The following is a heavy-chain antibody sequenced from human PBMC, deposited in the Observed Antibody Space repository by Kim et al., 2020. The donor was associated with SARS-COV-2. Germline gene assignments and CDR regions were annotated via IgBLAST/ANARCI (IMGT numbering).Heavy chain of an antibody. J-gene: IGHJ4*02. CDR3: TKEITQFVSATGPFAD. CDR2: VSSNGNRQ. CDR1: GFTFSNYG. D-gene: IGHD1-26*01. Sequence: GGSLRLSCAAFGFTFSNYGMHWVRQAPGKGLEWVAVVSSNGNRQSYADSIKGRFTISRDNSKNTLYLQINSLRDEDTAVYYCTKEITQFVSATGPFADWGQGTLVAVSS. V-gene: IGHV3-30*18.